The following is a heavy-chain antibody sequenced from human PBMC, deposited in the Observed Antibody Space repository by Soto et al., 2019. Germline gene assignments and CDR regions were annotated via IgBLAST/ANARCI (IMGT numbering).Heavy chain of an antibody. CDR1: GYTFTTYG. D-gene: IGHD3-10*01. J-gene: IGHJ5*02. Sequence: AASVKVSCKTSGYTFTTYGVSWVRQAPGQGPEWMGWISAYNGNTNYAQKLQGRVTMTTDTSTSTAYMELRGLRSDDTAVYYCARDRYYYGSGSYYISWFDPWGQGTLVTVSS. CDR2: ISAYNGNT. CDR3: ARDRYYYGSGSYYISWFDP. V-gene: IGHV1-18*04.